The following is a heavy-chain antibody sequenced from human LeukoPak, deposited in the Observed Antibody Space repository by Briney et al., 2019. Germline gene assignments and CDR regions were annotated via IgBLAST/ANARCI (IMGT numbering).Heavy chain of an antibody. CDR3: AKDGYGSNY. CDR1: GFTVSSNS. D-gene: IGHD3-10*01. CDR2: IYSGTI. Sequence: GGSLRLSCTVSGFTVSSNSMSWVRQAPGKGLEWVSFIYSGTIHYSDSVKGRFTISRDNSKNTLYLQMNSLRAEDTAVYYCAKDGYGSNYWGQGTLVTVSS. J-gene: IGHJ4*02. V-gene: IGHV3-66*03.